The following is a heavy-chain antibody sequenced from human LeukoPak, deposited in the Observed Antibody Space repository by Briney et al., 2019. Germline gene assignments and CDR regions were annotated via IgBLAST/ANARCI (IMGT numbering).Heavy chain of an antibody. CDR3: ARGGEDSGSYFDY. J-gene: IGHJ4*02. D-gene: IGHD1-26*01. CDR2: IWYDGSNK. CDR1: GLSFGFYA. Sequence: PGGSLRLSCAASGLSFGFYAMHWVRQAPGKGLEWVAVIWYDGSNKYYADSVKGRFTISRDNSKNTLYLQMNSLRAEDTAVYYCARGGEDSGSYFDYWGQGTLVTVSS. V-gene: IGHV3-33*08.